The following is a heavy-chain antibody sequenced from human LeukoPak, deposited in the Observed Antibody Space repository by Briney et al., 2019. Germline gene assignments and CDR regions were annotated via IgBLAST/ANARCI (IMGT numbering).Heavy chain of an antibody. V-gene: IGHV1-8*03. CDR3: ARVVVAAHDAFDI. D-gene: IGHD2-15*01. Sequence: ASVKLSCKASGYTFTSYDINWVRQATGQGLEWMGWMNPNSGNKGYAQKFQGRVTITRNTSISTAYMELSSLRSEDTAVYYCARVVVAAHDAFDIWGQGTMVTVSS. CDR2: MNPNSGNK. J-gene: IGHJ3*02. CDR1: GYTFTSYD.